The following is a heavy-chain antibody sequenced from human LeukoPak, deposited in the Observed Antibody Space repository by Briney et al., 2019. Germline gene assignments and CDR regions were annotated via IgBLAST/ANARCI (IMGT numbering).Heavy chain of an antibody. V-gene: IGHV3-30*02. CDR2: IRYDGSNK. CDR1: GFTFSSYG. D-gene: IGHD3-10*01. Sequence: GGSLRLSCAASGFTFSSYGMHWVRQAPGKRLEWVAFIRYDGSNKYYADSVKGRFTISRDNSKNTLYLQMNSLRAEDTAVYYCAKGPSGRRLITMVRGVIPSFDYWGQGTLVTVSS. J-gene: IGHJ4*02. CDR3: AKGPSGRRLITMVRGVIPSFDY.